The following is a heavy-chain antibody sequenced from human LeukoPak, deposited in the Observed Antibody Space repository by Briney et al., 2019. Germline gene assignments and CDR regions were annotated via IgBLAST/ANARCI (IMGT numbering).Heavy chain of an antibody. CDR1: GGSISSYY. Sequence: KPSETLSLTRTASGGSISSYYWSWIRQPPGKGLEWIGDIYYSGSTNYNPSLKSRVTISVDTSKNQFSLKLSSVTAADTAVYYCARSRPTYYYDSSGTNFDYWGQGTLVTVSS. J-gene: IGHJ4*02. V-gene: IGHV4-59*08. CDR2: IYYSGST. D-gene: IGHD3-22*01. CDR3: ARSRPTYYYDSSGTNFDY.